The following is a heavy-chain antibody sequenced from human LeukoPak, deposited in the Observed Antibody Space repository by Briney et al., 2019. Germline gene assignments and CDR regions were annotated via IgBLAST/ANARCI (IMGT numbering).Heavy chain of an antibody. V-gene: IGHV1-2*06. CDR2: IYPKSGDT. CDR3: ARGGDFWSTYYPPDY. CDR1: AYTFTDYY. Sequence: ASVKVSCKASAYTFTDYYIHWVRQAPRQGLEWSGRIYPKSGDTKYAQKFQDRVTMTRDTSISTGYMELSSLRSDDTAVYYCARGGDFWSTYYPPDYWGQGTLVTVSP. D-gene: IGHD3-3*01. J-gene: IGHJ4*02.